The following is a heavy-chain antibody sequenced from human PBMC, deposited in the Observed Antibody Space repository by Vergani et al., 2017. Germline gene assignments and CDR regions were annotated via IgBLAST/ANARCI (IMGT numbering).Heavy chain of an antibody. CDR3: ASGGQGSENGGALQL. D-gene: IGHD3-16*01. V-gene: IGHV5-51*01. CDR2: IYPGDSEV. CDR1: GSIFSNFW. J-gene: IGHJ3*01. Sequence: EKQLVQSGSETKKPGESLKISCQAFGSIFSNFWIGWVRQRPGRGLEWMGIIYPGDSEVKSNPTFRGQVIFSVDTSVNTAYLQWRSLQASDTATYFCASGGQGSENGGALQLWGQGTNITVSS.